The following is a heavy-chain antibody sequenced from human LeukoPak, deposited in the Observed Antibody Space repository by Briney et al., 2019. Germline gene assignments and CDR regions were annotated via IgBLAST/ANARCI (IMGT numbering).Heavy chain of an antibody. J-gene: IGHJ6*04. Sequence: GGSLRLSCIASGFTFSPYWMYWVRQAPGKGLEWVSYISSSGSTIYYADSVKGRFTISRDNAKNSLYLQMNSLRAEDTAVYYCAELGITMIGGVWGKGTTVTISS. CDR2: ISSSGSTI. CDR3: AELGITMIGGV. D-gene: IGHD3-10*02. V-gene: IGHV3-48*04. CDR1: GFTFSPYW.